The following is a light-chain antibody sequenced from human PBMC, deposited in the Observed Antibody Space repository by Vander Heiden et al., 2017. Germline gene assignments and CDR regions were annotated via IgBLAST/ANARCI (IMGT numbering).Light chain of an antibody. J-gene: IGLJ1*01. CDR3: CSYAGSSTPYV. CDR1: SSDVGSYNL. Sequence: QSALTQPASVSGPPGQSIPISCTGTSSDVGSYNLVSWYQQHPGKAPKLMIYEGSKRPSGVSNRFSGSKSGNTASLTISGLQAEDEADYYCCSYAGSSTPYVFGTGTKVTVL. CDR2: EGS. V-gene: IGLV2-23*01.